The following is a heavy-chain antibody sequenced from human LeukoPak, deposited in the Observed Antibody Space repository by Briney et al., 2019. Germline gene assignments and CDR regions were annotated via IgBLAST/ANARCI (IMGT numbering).Heavy chain of an antibody. D-gene: IGHD3-10*01. Sequence: KPSETLSLTCTVSGGSISSYYWSWIRQPPGKGLEWIGYIHYSGSTNYNPSLKSRVTISVDTSKKQFSLKLSSGTAADTAVYYCARVEEGYGSGRRENYYYYYMDVWGKGTTVTISS. CDR1: GGSISSYY. CDR2: IHYSGST. J-gene: IGHJ6*03. CDR3: ARVEEGYGSGRRENYYYYYMDV. V-gene: IGHV4-59*01.